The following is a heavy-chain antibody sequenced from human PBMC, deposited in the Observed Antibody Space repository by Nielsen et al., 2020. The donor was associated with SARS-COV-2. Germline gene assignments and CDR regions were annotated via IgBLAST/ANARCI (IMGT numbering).Heavy chain of an antibody. CDR1: GFTFSSYA. V-gene: IGHV3-23*01. CDR3: AKGTVAGTVFDY. CDR2: ISGSGGST. Sequence: GESLKTSCAASGFTFSSYAMSWVRQAPGKGLEWVSAISGSGGSTYYADSVKGRFTISRDNSKNTLYLQMNSLRAEDTAVYYCAKGTVAGTVFDYWGQGTLVTVSS. J-gene: IGHJ4*02. D-gene: IGHD6-19*01.